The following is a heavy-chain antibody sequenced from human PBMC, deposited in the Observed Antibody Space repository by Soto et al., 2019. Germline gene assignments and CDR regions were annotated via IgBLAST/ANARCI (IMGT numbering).Heavy chain of an antibody. J-gene: IGHJ4*02. V-gene: IGHV1-18*01. CDR2: ISAYNGNI. Sequence: ASVKVSCKASGYTFTSYGISWVRQAPGQGLEWMGWISAYNGNINYAQKLQGRVTMTTDTSTSTAYMELRSLRSDDTAVYYCARDFVLMVYAIGAYFDYWGQGTLVTVSS. D-gene: IGHD2-8*01. CDR3: ARDFVLMVYAIGAYFDY. CDR1: GYTFTSYG.